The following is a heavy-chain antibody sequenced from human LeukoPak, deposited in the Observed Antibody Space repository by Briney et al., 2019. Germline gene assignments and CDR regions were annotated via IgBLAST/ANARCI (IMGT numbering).Heavy chain of an antibody. CDR2: IIPIFGTA. CDR3: ARGYCSGGSCYADAFDI. CDR1: GGTFSSYA. V-gene: IGHV1-69*13. J-gene: IGHJ3*02. D-gene: IGHD2-15*01. Sequence: SVKVSCKASGGTFSSYAISWVRQAPGQGLEWMGGIIPIFGTANYAQRFQGRVTITADESTSTAYMELSSLRSEDTAVYYCARGYCSGGSCYADAFDIWGQGTMVTVSS.